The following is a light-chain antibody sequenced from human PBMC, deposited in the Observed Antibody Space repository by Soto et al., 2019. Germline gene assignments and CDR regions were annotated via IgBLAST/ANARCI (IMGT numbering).Light chain of an antibody. CDR1: SSDVGSYNY. CDR3: SPYAGSNNLL. J-gene: IGLJ2*01. CDR2: DVT. Sequence: QSALTQPPSASGSPGQSVTISCTGTSSDVGSYNYVSWYRQLPGKAPKLMIYDVTKRPSGVPDRFSGSRSGNTASLTVSGLQAEDEADYYCSPYAGSNNLLFGGGTKVTVL. V-gene: IGLV2-8*01.